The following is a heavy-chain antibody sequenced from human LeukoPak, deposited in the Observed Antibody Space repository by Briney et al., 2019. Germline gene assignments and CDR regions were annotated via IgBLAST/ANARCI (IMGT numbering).Heavy chain of an antibody. D-gene: IGHD3-22*01. J-gene: IGHJ4*02. Sequence: PGGSLRLSCAASGFTFSNYAMSWVRQAPGKGLEWVSAISGSGRTYYADSLKGRFTISRDNSKNTLYLQMNSLRAEDTAVYYCAKDGPDSSGYYMVRFLDYWGQGTLVTVPS. CDR2: ISGSGRT. V-gene: IGHV3-23*01. CDR3: AKDGPDSSGYYMVRFLDY. CDR1: GFTFSNYA.